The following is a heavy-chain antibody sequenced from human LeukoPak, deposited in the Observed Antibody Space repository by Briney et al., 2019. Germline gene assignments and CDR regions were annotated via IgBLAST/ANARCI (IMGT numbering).Heavy chain of an antibody. J-gene: IGHJ4*02. CDR3: AKERGYGDYESFDF. Sequence: GGSLRLSCTGSGFTFSTYAMNWVRQAPGKGLEWVSTISGSGASPYYAASVKGRFTISRANSKNTFYPEMNSLRVDDTAIYYCAKERGYGDYESFDFWGQGTLVTVSS. CDR2: ISGSGASP. D-gene: IGHD4-17*01. V-gene: IGHV3-23*01. CDR1: GFTFSTYA.